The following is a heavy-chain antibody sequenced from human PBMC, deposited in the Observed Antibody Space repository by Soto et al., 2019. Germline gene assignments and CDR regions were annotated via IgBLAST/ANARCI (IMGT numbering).Heavy chain of an antibody. V-gene: IGHV1-69*02. CDR3: ARYGAHWYFDL. CDR2: IIPILGIA. Sequence: QVQLVQSGAEVKKPGSSVKVSCKASGGTFSSYTIRWVRQAPGQGLEWMGRIIPILGIANYAQKFQGRVTITADKSTSTAYMELSSLRSEDTAVYYCARYGAHWYFDLWGRGTLVTVSS. J-gene: IGHJ2*01. D-gene: IGHD3-10*01. CDR1: GGTFSSYT.